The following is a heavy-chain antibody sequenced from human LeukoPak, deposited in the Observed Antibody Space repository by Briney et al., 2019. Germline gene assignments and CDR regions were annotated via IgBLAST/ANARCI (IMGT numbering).Heavy chain of an antibody. CDR1: GFTFSSYG. J-gene: IGHJ4*02. V-gene: IGHV3-33*01. CDR2: IWYDGSNK. CDR3: ARDFNYGGSFDY. Sequence: GGSLRLSCAASGFTFSSYGMHWVRQAPGKGLEWVAVIWYDGSNKYYADSVKGRFTISRENSKNTLYLQMNSLRAEDTAVNYCARDFNYGGSFDYWGQGTLVTVSS. D-gene: IGHD4-17*01.